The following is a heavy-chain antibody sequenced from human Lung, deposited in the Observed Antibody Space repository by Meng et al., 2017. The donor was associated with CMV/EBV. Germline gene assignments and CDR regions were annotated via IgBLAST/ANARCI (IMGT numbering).Heavy chain of an antibody. CDR1: AFTFSNYG. D-gene: IGHD2-2*01. Sequence: GESLKISCAASAFTFSNYGMSWVRRAPGRGLEWVSGISAGGGSTYYADSVKSRFTVSRDNSKNTLYLQMNSPRAEDTAVYYCAKDWSRYCTSTSCYKPWFDPWGQGTLVTVSS. CDR3: AKDWSRYCTSTSCYKPWFDP. CDR2: ISAGGGST. V-gene: IGHV3-23*01. J-gene: IGHJ5*02.